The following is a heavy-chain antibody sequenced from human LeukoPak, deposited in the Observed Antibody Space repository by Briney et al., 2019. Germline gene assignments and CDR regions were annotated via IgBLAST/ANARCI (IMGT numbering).Heavy chain of an antibody. CDR2: INPSGGST. CDR1: GYTFTGYY. D-gene: IGHD3-16*01. Sequence: ASVKVSCKASGYTFTGYYMHWVRQAPGQGLEWMGIINPSGGSTSYAQKFQGRVTMTRDMSTSTVYMELSSLRSEDTAVYYCARDAQRMITFGGAYYYYYYMDVWGKGTTVTVSS. J-gene: IGHJ6*03. CDR3: ARDAQRMITFGGAYYYYYYMDV. V-gene: IGHV1-46*01.